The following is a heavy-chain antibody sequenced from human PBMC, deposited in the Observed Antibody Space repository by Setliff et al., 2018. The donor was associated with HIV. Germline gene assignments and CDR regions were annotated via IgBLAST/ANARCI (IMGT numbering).Heavy chain of an antibody. CDR1: GGSITSGGHY. D-gene: IGHD5-12*01. CDR3: ARGGNSRAAWFDS. J-gene: IGHJ5*01. CDR2: IHYTGSN. Sequence: PSETLSLTCSVSGGSITSGGHYWSWIRHLPGKGLERIGYIHYTGSNFYNPSLTDRLTLSVDTSDNQFSLKLTSVTAADTAVYYCARGGNSRAAWFDSWGQGTLVTVSS. V-gene: IGHV4-31*02.